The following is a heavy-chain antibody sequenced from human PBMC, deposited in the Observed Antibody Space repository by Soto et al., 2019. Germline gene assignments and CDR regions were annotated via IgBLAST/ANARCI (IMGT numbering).Heavy chain of an antibody. J-gene: IGHJ4*02. D-gene: IGHD3-3*01. CDR1: GYTFNSFG. CDR3: ARYFWSGRLPYPFDF. CDR2: ISGYNANT. Sequence: QVPLVQSGPEVKKPGASVKVACKGSGYTFNSFGITWVRQAPGQGLEWMGWISGYNANTKDSQKFQGRVTMTTDTSTSTADMDLRSLSSDDTAVYYWARYFWSGRLPYPFDFWGQGTLVTVSS. V-gene: IGHV1-18*01.